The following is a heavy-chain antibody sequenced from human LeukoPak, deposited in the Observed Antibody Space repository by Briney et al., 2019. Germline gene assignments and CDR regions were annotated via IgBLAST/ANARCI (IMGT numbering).Heavy chain of an antibody. V-gene: IGHV4-59*01. CDR1: GGSISSYY. D-gene: IGHD6-13*01. J-gene: IGHJ4*02. CDR3: ATSSPTGYAFDY. Sequence: SETLSLTCTVSGGSISSYYWSWIRQPPGKGLEWIGYIYYSGSTNYNPSLKSRVTISVDTSKNQFSLKLSSVTAADTAVYYCATSSPTGYAFDYWGQGTLVTVSS. CDR2: IYYSGST.